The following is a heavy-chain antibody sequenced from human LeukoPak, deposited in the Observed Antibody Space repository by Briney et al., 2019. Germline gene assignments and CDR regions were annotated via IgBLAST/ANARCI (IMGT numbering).Heavy chain of an antibody. D-gene: IGHD6-19*01. CDR3: ARYSSTSFRFYSYYYGMDV. Sequence: GGSLRLSCAASGFTFSSYWMTWVRQAPGKGLEWVANIKQDGSENYYVDSVKGRFTISRDNAKNSLFLQMNSLRAEDTAVYYCARYSSTSFRFYSYYYGMDVWGQGTTVTVSS. CDR1: GFTFSSYW. J-gene: IGHJ6*02. V-gene: IGHV3-7*05. CDR2: IKQDGSEN.